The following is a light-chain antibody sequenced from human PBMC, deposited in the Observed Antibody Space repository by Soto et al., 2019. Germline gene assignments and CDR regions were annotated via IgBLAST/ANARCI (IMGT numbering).Light chain of an antibody. CDR3: CSYAGSSTLV. J-gene: IGLJ2*01. CDR2: EGS. Sequence: QSALTQPASVSGSPGQSITISCTGTSSDVGSYKFVSWYQPHPVKAPKLMIYEGSKRPSGVSNRFSGSKSGNTASLTISGLQADDEADYYCCSYAGSSTLVFGGGTKLTVL. V-gene: IGLV2-23*01. CDR1: SSDVGSYKF.